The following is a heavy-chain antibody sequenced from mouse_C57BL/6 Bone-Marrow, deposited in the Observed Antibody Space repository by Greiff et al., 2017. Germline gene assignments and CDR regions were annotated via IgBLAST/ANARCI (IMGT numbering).Heavy chain of an antibody. D-gene: IGHD2-4*01. Sequence: DVQLQESGPGLVKPSQSLSLTCSVTGYSITSGYYWNWIRQFPGNKLEWMGYISYDGSNNYNPSLKNRISITRDTSKNQFFLKLNSVTTEDTATYYCARDDYDDWGQGTSVTVSS. CDR3: ARDDYDD. CDR1: GYSITSGYY. V-gene: IGHV3-6*01. CDR2: ISYDGSN. J-gene: IGHJ4*01.